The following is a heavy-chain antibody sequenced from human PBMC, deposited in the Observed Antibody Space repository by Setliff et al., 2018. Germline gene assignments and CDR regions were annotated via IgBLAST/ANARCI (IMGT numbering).Heavy chain of an antibody. J-gene: IGHJ3*01. CDR3: ARDAPKVVDKFDL. D-gene: IGHD3-22*01. CDR1: GGTFSSYA. Sequence: GASVKVSCKASGGTFSSYAISWVRQAPGQGLEWMGWISAYNGNTDYVYNVRDRITMTTDTSTGTAYMELRSLTSDDSAVYYCARDAPKVVDKFDLWGQGTKVTVSS. CDR2: ISAYNGNT. V-gene: IGHV1-18*01.